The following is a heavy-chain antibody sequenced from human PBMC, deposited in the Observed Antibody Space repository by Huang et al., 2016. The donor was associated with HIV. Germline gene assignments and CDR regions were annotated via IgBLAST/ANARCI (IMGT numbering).Heavy chain of an antibody. V-gene: IGHV4-34*01. CDR2: INHSGST. CDR3: ARGRLNSNSRYNDWFDP. D-gene: IGHD6-13*01. Sequence: QVQLQQWGAGLLQPSETLSLTCAVYGGSFSGYYWNWIRQPPGKGLEWIGEINHSGSTNYNPSLQSRVTMSVDTSKNQFSLKRNSVTAADTTVYYCARGRLNSNSRYNDWFDPWGQGTLVTVSS. J-gene: IGHJ5*02. CDR1: GGSFSGYY.